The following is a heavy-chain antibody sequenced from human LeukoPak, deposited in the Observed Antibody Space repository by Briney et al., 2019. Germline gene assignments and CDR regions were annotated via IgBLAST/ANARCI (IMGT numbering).Heavy chain of an antibody. CDR1: GYTFTGYY. CDR3: ARVSHTMDIVVVVAADPFDY. J-gene: IGHJ4*02. V-gene: IGHV1-2*02. Sequence: GASVKVSCKASGYTFTGYYMHWVRQAPGQGLEWMGWINPNSGGTNYAQKFQGRVTMTRDTSISTAYMELSRLRSDDTAVYYCARVSHTMDIVVVVAADPFDYWGQGTLVTVSS. CDR2: INPNSGGT. D-gene: IGHD2-15*01.